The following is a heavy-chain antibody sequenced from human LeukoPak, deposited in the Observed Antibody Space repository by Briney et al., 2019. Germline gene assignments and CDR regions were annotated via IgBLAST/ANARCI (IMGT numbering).Heavy chain of an antibody. V-gene: IGHV4-59*01. Sequence: PSETLSLTCTASGGSISSYYWSWIRQPPGKGLEWIGDIYYSGSSNYNPSLKRRVTITVDTSKNQFSLKLSSVTAADTAVYYCARDLSGSYYISAFDIWGQGTMVTVSS. D-gene: IGHD1-26*01. CDR3: ARDLSGSYYISAFDI. CDR1: GGSISSYY. J-gene: IGHJ3*02. CDR2: IYYSGSS.